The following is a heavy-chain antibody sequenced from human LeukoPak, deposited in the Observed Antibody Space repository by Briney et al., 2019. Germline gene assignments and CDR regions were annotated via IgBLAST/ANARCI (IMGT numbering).Heavy chain of an antibody. CDR1: GFTVSSNY. CDR2: IYSGGST. J-gene: IGHJ4*02. V-gene: IGHV3-53*01. D-gene: IGHD6-19*01. CDR3: AKTPYSSGWALDY. Sequence: PGGSLRLSCAASGFTVSSNYMSWVRQAPGKGLEWVSIIYSGGSTFYADSVKGRFTISRDNSKNTLYLQMNSLRAEDTAVYYCAKTPYSSGWALDYWGQGTLVTVSS.